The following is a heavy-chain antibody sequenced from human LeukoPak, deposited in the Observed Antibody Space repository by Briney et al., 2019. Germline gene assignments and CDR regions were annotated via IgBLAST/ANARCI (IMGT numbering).Heavy chain of an antibody. D-gene: IGHD3-16*01. V-gene: IGHV1-8*02. Sequence: ASVTVSCKASGGTFSSYAISWVRQATGQGLEWMGWMNPNSGNTGYAQKFQGRVTMTRNTSISTAYMELSSLRSEDTAVYYCSVWALVDDYWGQGTLVTVSS. CDR1: GGTFSSYA. CDR2: MNPNSGNT. J-gene: IGHJ4*02. CDR3: SVWALVDDY.